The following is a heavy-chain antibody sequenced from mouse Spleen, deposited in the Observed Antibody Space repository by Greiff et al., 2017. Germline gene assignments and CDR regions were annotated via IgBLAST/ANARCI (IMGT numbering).Heavy chain of an antibody. CDR1: GFTFSSYA. Sequence: EVHLVESGGGLVKPGGSLKLSCAASGFTFSSYAMSWVRQTPEKRLEWVATISSGGSYTYYPDSVKGRFTISRDNAKNTLYLQMSSLRSEDTAMYYCARQGGTTRAMDYWGQGTSVTVSS. CDR3: ARQGGTTRAMDY. CDR2: ISSGGSYT. V-gene: IGHV5-9-3*01. D-gene: IGHD1-1*01. J-gene: IGHJ4*01.